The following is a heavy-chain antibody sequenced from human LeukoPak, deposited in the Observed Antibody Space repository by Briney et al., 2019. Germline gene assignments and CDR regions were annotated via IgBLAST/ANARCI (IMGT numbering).Heavy chain of an antibody. J-gene: IGHJ4*02. CDR1: GGSISSSSYY. CDR3: ARDLLNIAAAGAFDY. D-gene: IGHD6-13*01. V-gene: IGHV4-39*07. CDR2: IYYSGTT. Sequence: SETLSLTCTVSGGSISSSSYYWGWIRQPPGKGLEWIGTIYYSGTTYYNPSLKSRVTISVDTSKNQFSLKLSSVTAADTAVYYCARDLLNIAAAGAFDYWGQGTLVTVSS.